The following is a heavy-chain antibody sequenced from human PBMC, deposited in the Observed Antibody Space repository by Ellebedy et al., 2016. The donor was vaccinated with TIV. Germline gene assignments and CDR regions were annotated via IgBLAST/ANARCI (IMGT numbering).Heavy chain of an antibody. D-gene: IGHD6-13*01. CDR3: ARDKSVAAAGTSSWFDP. V-gene: IGHV3-11*04. CDR1: GFTFSDYY. CDR2: ISSSGSTI. Sequence: GGSLRLSCAASGFTFSDYYMSWIRQAPGKGLDWVSYISSSGSTIYYADSVKGRFTISRDNSNNTLYLQINSLRAEDTAVYYCARDKSVAAAGTSSWFDPWGQGTLVTVSS. J-gene: IGHJ5*02.